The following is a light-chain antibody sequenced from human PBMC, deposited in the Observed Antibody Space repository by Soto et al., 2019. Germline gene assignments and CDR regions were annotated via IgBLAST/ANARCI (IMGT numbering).Light chain of an antibody. J-gene: IGLJ2*01. CDR2: DVI. Sequence: QSALTQPPSASGSPGQSVTISCTGTSSDVGAYNYVSWFQQHPGKAPKVMIYDVIKRPSGVPDRFSGSKSGNTASLTVSGLRADDEAVYYCSSFVGGDSFDVIFGGGTKLTVL. CDR3: SSFVGGDSFDVI. CDR1: SSDVGAYNY. V-gene: IGLV2-8*01.